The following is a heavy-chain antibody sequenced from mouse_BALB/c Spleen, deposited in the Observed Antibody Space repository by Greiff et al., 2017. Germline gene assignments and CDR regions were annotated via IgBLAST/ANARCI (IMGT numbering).Heavy chain of an antibody. Sequence: EVQVVESGGGLVKPGGSLKLSCAASGFTFSDYYMYWVRQTPEKRLEWVATISDGGSYTYYPDSVKGRFTISRDNAKNNLYLQMSSLKSEDTAMYYCAREDGRTYWGQGTLVTVSA. CDR1: GFTFSDYY. D-gene: IGHD1-1*02. J-gene: IGHJ3*01. V-gene: IGHV5-4*02. CDR2: ISDGGSYT. CDR3: AREDGRTY.